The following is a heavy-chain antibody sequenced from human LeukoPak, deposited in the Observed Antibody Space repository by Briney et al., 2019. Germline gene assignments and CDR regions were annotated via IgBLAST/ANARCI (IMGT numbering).Heavy chain of an antibody. CDR3: ARLTQRYDSSGYYYNYYDYMDV. V-gene: IGHV4-34*01. Sequence: PSETLSLTCAVYGGSFSGYYWSWIRQPPGKGLEWIGEINHSGSTNYNPSLKSRVTISVDTSKNQFSLKLSSVTAADTAVYYCARLTQRYDSSGYYYNYYDYMDVWGKGNTVTVSS. J-gene: IGHJ6*03. CDR1: GGSFSGYY. CDR2: INHSGST. D-gene: IGHD3-22*01.